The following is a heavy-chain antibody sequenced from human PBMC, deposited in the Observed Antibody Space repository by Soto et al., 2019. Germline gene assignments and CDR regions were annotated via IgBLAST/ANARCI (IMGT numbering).Heavy chain of an antibody. CDR3: AKIPPASDYYDNTGYQWYFDL. J-gene: IGHJ2*01. V-gene: IGHV3-23*01. D-gene: IGHD3-22*01. CDR2: ISSGGGST. CDR1: GLTFSSYA. Sequence: EVQLLESGGGLVQPGGSLRLSCAASGLTFSSYAMSWVRQAPGKGLEWVSGISSGGGSTYYADSVKGRFTVSRDKSKNTLFLQMNSLRPEDTALYYCAKIPPASDYYDNTGYQWYFDLWGRDTLVTVSS.